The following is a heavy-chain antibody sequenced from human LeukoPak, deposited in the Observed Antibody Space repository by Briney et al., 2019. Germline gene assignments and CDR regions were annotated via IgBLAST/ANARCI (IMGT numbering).Heavy chain of an antibody. Sequence: GESLKISCTGSGYSITSYWIAWVRQMPGKGLEWMGIIYPGDSDTRYSPSFQGQVTISADKSISTAYLQWNSLKASDTAMYYCARHYRSNGDYGPPDYCGQGTLVTVSS. CDR2: IYPGDSDT. CDR1: GYSITSYW. CDR3: ARHYRSNGDYGPPDY. J-gene: IGHJ4*02. V-gene: IGHV5-51*01. D-gene: IGHD4-17*01.